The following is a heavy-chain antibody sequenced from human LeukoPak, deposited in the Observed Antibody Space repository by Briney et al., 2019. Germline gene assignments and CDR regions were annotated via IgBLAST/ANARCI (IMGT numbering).Heavy chain of an antibody. V-gene: IGHV4-30-4*01. J-gene: IGHJ6*02. CDR2: IYYSGTA. CDR3: AKENYYGMAV. CDR1: GGSLSSSDHY. Sequence: SETLSLTCTVSGGSLSSSDHYWSWIRQPPGKGLEWIAYIYYSGTAYYNPSLKSRVPISVDTSKNQFSLKVSSVTAADTAVYYCAKENYYGMAVWGQGTTVTVSS.